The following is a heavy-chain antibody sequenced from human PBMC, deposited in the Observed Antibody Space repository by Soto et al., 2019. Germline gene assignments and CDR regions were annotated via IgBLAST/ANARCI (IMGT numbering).Heavy chain of an antibody. CDR1: GGSISSYY. CDR3: ARSTSSSYYGLDV. CDR2: IYNSVNT. Sequence: QVQLQESGPGLVKPSETLSLTCSVSGGSISSYYWTWIRQPPGKGLEWIGNIYNSVNTNYNPSLKSRVTISLDTSKNQFSLKLTSVTAADTAVYYCARSTSSSYYGLDVWGQGTTVTVSS. J-gene: IGHJ6*02. D-gene: IGHD1-26*01. V-gene: IGHV4-59*01.